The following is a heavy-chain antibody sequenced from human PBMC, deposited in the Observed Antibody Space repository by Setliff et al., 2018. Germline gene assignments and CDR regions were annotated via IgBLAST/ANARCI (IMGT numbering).Heavy chain of an antibody. Sequence: SETLSLTCTVSGGSISSSSYYWGWIRQPPGTGLEWIGSIYYSGSTYYNPSLKSRVTISVDTSKNQFSLKLSSVTAADTAVYYCARERMYYNFWSGYSDYWGQGTLVTVSS. CDR2: IYYSGST. V-gene: IGHV4-39*07. CDR3: ARERMYYNFWSGYSDY. J-gene: IGHJ4*02. CDR1: GGSISSSSYY. D-gene: IGHD3-3*01.